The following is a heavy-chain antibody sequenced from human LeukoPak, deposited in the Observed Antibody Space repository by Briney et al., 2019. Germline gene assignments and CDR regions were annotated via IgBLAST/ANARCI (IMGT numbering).Heavy chain of an antibody. Sequence: GGSLRLSCAASGFTFSSYAMSWVRQAPGQRLEWMGWINAGNGNTKYSQKFQGRVTITRDTSASTAYMELSSLRSEDTAVYYCARTTAMVTIFDYWGQGTLVTVSS. V-gene: IGHV1-3*01. J-gene: IGHJ4*02. CDR2: INAGNGNT. CDR1: GFTFSSYA. D-gene: IGHD5-18*01. CDR3: ARTTAMVTIFDY.